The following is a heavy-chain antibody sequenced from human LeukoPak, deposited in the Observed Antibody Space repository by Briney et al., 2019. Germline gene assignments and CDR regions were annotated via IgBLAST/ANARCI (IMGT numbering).Heavy chain of an antibody. D-gene: IGHD6-19*01. CDR2: IYYSGST. V-gene: IGHV4-59*01. CDR1: GVSISNNY. Sequence: SETLSLTCTVSGVSISNNYWSWIRQPPGKGLEWIGHIYYSGSTNYNPSLKSRVTISVDTSKNQFSLKLSSVTTADTAVYYCARGISDFQHWGQGTLVTVSS. J-gene: IGHJ1*01. CDR3: ARGISDFQH.